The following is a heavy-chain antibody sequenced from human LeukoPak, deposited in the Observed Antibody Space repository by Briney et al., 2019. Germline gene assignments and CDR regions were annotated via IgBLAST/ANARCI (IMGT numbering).Heavy chain of an antibody. J-gene: IGHJ4*02. CDR3: ARDFTGASGY. CDR1: GFSFSSYA. CDR2: IQQDGSEK. V-gene: IGHV3-7*01. Sequence: PGGSLRLSCAASGFSFSSYAMSWVRQAPGKGLEWVANIQQDGSEKYYMDSVRGRFTISRDNAKNSLYLQMNSLRAEDTAVYYCARDFTGASGYWGQGTLVTVSS. D-gene: IGHD3-10*01.